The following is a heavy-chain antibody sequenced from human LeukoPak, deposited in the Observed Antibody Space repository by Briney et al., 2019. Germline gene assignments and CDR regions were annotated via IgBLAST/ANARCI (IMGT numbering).Heavy chain of an antibody. D-gene: IGHD3-22*01. CDR1: GFTFSNYG. V-gene: IGHV3-21*01. Sequence: GGTLRLSCAAPGFTFSNYGMSWVRQAPGKGLEWVSSISSSSSYIYYADSVKGRFTISRDNAKNSLYLQMNSLRAEDTAVYYCVRDHHRRHYDSQARDAFDIWGQGTMVTVSS. J-gene: IGHJ3*02. CDR3: VRDHHRRHYDSQARDAFDI. CDR2: ISSSSSYI.